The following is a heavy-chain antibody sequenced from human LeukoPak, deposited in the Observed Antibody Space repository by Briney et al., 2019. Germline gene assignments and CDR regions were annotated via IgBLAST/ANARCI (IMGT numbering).Heavy chain of an antibody. Sequence: SETLSLTCTVSGGSISSYYWSWIRQPAGKGLEWIGRIYASGSTHYNPSLKSRVTMSVDTSKKQFSLNLSSVTAADTAVYYCARDQGGYPSGFAPWGREPLVPVPS. V-gene: IGHV4-4*07. CDR2: IYASGST. CDR1: GGSISSYY. D-gene: IGHD5-12*01. J-gene: IGHJ5*02. CDR3: ARDQGGYPSGFAP.